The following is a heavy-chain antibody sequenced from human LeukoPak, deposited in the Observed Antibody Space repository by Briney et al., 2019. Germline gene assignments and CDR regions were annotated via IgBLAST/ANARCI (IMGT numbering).Heavy chain of an antibody. CDR2: IRSKAYDGTI. J-gene: IGHJ6*02. D-gene: IGHD2-2*01. CDR1: GFTFGDYA. Sequence: GGSLTLSCTASGFTFGDYAVSWVRQAPGKELEWVGFIRSKAYDGTIEYAASVKGRFTISRDDSKSIAYLQMNSLKTEDTAVYYCSRDGRCTSSSCFPQNYYFYGMDVWGHGTTVTVSS. V-gene: IGHV3-49*04. CDR3: SRDGRCTSSSCFPQNYYFYGMDV.